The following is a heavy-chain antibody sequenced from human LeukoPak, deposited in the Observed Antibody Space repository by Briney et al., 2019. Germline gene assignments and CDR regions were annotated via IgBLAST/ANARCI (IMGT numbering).Heavy chain of an antibody. V-gene: IGHV3-7*01. D-gene: IGHD3-10*01. CDR1: GFAFSTYW. CDR2: IKEDGSDK. CDR3: AISSRSSSSGD. J-gene: IGHJ4*02. Sequence: GGSLRLSCAASGFAFSTYWMSWVRQAPGKGLEWMANIKEDGSDKYYVDSVKGRFTISRDNAKNSLYLQMTSLRAEDTAVYYCAISSRSSSSGDWGQGILVTVSS.